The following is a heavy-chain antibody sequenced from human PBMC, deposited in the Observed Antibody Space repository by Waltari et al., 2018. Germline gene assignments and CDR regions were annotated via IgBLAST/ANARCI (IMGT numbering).Heavy chain of an antibody. V-gene: IGHV1-18*01. CDR1: GYTFTSYV. D-gene: IGHD3-16*02. Sequence: QVQLVQSGAEVKKPGASLKVSCKASGYTFTSYVISWVRQAPGHGLECMGWISAYNGNTNYAQKLQGRVTMTTDTSTSTAYMELRSLRSDDTAVYYCARDWNGNDYIWGSYRYPYWGQGTLVTVSS. CDR2: ISAYNGNT. CDR3: ARDWNGNDYIWGSYRYPY. J-gene: IGHJ4*02.